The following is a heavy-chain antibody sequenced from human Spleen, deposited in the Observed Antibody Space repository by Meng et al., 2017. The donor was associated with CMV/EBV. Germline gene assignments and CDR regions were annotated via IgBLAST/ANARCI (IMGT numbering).Heavy chain of an antibody. CDR3: ARDNLMITFGGVDKTHWFDP. J-gene: IGHJ5*02. Sequence: SETLSLTCTVSGGFLSSSTYYWTWIRQPPGKPLEWIGSLFIGGKTKHNPSLKSRVIISLDTSKSQVSLKLSSVTAADTAVYFCARDNLMITFGGVDKTHWFDPWGQGTLVTVSS. CDR2: LFIGGKT. CDR1: GGFLSSSTYY. V-gene: IGHV4-39*07. D-gene: IGHD3-16*01.